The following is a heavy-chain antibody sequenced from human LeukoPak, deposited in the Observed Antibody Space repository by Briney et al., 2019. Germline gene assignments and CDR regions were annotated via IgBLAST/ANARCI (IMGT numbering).Heavy chain of an antibody. CDR1: GGSFSGYY. Sequence: PSETLSLTCAVYGGSFSGYYWSWIRKPPGKGLDWIGEINHIGSTNYNPSLKSRVTISVDTSKNQFSLKLSSVTAADTAVYYCARGGERRYYYDSSGLGGFDYWGQGTLVTVSS. V-gene: IGHV4-34*01. D-gene: IGHD3-22*01. CDR2: INHIGST. J-gene: IGHJ4*02. CDR3: ARGGERRYYYDSSGLGGFDY.